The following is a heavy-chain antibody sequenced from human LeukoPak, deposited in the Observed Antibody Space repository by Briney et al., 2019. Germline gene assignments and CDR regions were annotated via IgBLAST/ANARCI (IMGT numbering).Heavy chain of an antibody. CDR3: ARSFSSGWYFDY. CDR1: GNTFTSYG. D-gene: IGHD6-19*01. V-gene: IGHV1-18*04. J-gene: IGHJ4*02. CDR2: ISAYTGHT. Sequence: ASVKVSCKASGNTFTSYGISWVRQAPGQGLEWVGWISAYTGHTDYPQKLQGRVTMTMDTSTSTTYMDLRSLRSEDTAVYYCARSFSSGWYFDYWGQGTPVTVSS.